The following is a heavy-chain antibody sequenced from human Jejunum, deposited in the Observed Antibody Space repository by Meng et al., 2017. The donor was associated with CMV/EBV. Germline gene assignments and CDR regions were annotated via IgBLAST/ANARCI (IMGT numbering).Heavy chain of an antibody. Sequence: SGGSIIRGDRCWTWFRQSPGKGLEWIGTVYYSGTTSYNRSLKSRVTISVDTSKNQFSLKLASVIAADTAVYYCVLMIPADTNYFDPWGQGTLVTVSS. CDR2: VYYSGTT. D-gene: IGHD6-25*01. J-gene: IGHJ5*02. CDR1: GGSIIRGDRC. CDR3: VLMIPADTNYFDP. V-gene: IGHV4-30-4*01.